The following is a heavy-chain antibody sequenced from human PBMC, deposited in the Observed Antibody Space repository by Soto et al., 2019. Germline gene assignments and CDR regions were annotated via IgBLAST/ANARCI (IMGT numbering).Heavy chain of an antibody. V-gene: IGHV1-24*01. Sequence: QVQLVQSGAEVKKPGASVKVSCKVSGYTLTELSMHWVRQAPGKGLEWMGGFDPEDGETIYAQKFQGRVTMTEDTSTDPAYMELSSLRSEDTAVYYCATARPKDYGDYPPIRRGDAFDIWGQGTMVTVSS. CDR2: FDPEDGET. D-gene: IGHD4-17*01. J-gene: IGHJ3*02. CDR1: GYTLTELS. CDR3: ATARPKDYGDYPPIRRGDAFDI.